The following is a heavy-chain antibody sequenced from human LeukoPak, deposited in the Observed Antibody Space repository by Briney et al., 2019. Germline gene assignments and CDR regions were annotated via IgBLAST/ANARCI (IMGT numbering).Heavy chain of an antibody. V-gene: IGHV1-46*01. CDR3: ARDPTGYYDSSGYYDY. CDR2: INPSGGST. J-gene: IGHJ4*02. Sequence: GASVKVSCKASGYTFTSYYMHWVRQAPGQGLEWMGIINPSGGSTSYAQKFQGRVTMTRDMSTSTVYMELSSLRSEDTAVYYCARDPTGYYDSSGYYDYWGQGTLVTVSS. CDR1: GYTFTSYY. D-gene: IGHD3-22*01.